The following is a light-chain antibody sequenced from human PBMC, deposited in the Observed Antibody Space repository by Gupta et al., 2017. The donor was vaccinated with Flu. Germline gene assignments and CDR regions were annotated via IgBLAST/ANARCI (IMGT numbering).Light chain of an antibody. J-gene: IGKJ4*01. CDR3: QQYNDWPLT. V-gene: IGKV3-15*01. CDR1: QSVTSN. Sequence: PVTLSVSPGERATLSCRASQSVTSNLAWYQQKPGQAPRLLIHGASTRATTIPARFSGSGSGTEFTFTISSLQSEDFAVYFCQQYNDWPLTVGGGTKVDIK. CDR2: GAS.